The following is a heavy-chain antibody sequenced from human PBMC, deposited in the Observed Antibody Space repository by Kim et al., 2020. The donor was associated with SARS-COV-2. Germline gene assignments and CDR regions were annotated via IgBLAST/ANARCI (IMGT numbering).Heavy chain of an antibody. J-gene: IGHJ3*01. CDR3: AGDSSTSGWFGGAFDV. D-gene: IGHD6-19*01. Sequence: DSLKGRFAISRDKSQNTLYLQMNSLRVDDTAVYYCAGDSSTSGWFGGAFDVWGQGTTVTVSS. V-gene: IGHV3-30*07.